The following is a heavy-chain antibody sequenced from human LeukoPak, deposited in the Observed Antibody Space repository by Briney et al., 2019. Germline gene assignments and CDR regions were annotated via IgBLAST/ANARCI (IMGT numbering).Heavy chain of an antibody. CDR2: IYYSGST. Sequence: SETLSLTCTVSGGSISSSSYYWGWIRQPPGKGLEWIGSIYYSGSTYYNPSLKRRVTISVDTSKNQFSLKLSSVTAADTAVYYCASSVHLRPDAFDIWGQGTMVTVSS. CDR1: GGSISSSSYY. J-gene: IGHJ3*02. V-gene: IGHV4-39*07. CDR3: ASSVHLRPDAFDI.